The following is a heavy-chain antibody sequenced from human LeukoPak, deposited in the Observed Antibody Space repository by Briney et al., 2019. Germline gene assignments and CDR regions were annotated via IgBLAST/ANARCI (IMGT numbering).Heavy chain of an antibody. J-gene: IGHJ2*01. CDR3: ARDLRAGGTWSYGVYFDL. V-gene: IGHV3-7*01. Sequence: GGSLRLSCAASRFTFSDYYMTWVRQAPGRGLEWVANIKEDGSEKNYVDSVKGRFTISRDNAKNSVYLLLNSLTPEDTAVYYCARDLRAGGTWSYGVYFDLWGRGTLVPVSS. CDR2: IKEDGSEK. D-gene: IGHD4-17*01. CDR1: RFTFSDYY.